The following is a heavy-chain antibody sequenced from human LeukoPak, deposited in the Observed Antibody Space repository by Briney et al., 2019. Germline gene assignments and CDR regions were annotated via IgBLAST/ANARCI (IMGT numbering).Heavy chain of an antibody. Sequence: GGSLRLSCAASGFTFDDYAMHWVRQAPGKGLEWVSGISWNSGSIGYADSVKGRFTISRDNAKNSLYLQMKSLRAEDTALYYCAKDKGISGGLGYFDYWGQGTLVTVSS. CDR2: ISWNSGSI. CDR1: GFTFDDYA. V-gene: IGHV3-9*01. D-gene: IGHD1-26*01. J-gene: IGHJ4*02. CDR3: AKDKGISGGLGYFDY.